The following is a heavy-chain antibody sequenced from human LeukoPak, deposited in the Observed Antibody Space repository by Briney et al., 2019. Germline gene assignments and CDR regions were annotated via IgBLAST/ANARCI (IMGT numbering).Heavy chain of an antibody. Sequence: PSETLSLTCTVSGGSISSYYWSWIRQPPGKGLEWIGYIYYSGSTSYNPSLKSRVTISVDTSKNQFSLKLSSVTAADTAVYYCARLWWEPRSTSYYYYGMDVWGQGTTVTVSS. CDR3: ARLWWEPRSTSYYYYGMDV. CDR1: GGSISSYY. CDR2: IYYSGST. J-gene: IGHJ6*02. D-gene: IGHD2-15*01. V-gene: IGHV4-59*08.